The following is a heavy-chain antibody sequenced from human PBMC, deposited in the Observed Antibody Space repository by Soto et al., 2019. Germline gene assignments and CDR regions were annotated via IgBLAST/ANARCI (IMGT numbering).Heavy chain of an antibody. CDR2: ISWDSGTI. J-gene: IGHJ6*02. D-gene: IGHD3-3*01. CDR3: AKDNGGVWSVTRGGSYAYFGMDV. V-gene: IGHV3-9*01. Sequence: EVQLVESGGDLVQPGGSLRLSCAASGFTFGDHAMHWVRQVPGRGLEWVSGISWDSGTIDYGDSVKGRFTISRDNAKNSLYLQIDSHRPEDKAFYFCAKDNGGVWSVTRGGSYAYFGMDVWGQGTTVTVSS. CDR1: GFTFGDHA.